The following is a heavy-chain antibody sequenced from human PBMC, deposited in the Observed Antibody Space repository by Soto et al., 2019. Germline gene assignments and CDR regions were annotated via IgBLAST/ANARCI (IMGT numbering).Heavy chain of an antibody. V-gene: IGHV4-34*01. Sequence: SETLSLTCAVYGGSFSGYYWSWIRQPPGKGLEWIGEINHSGSTNYNPSLKSRVTISVDTSKNQFSLKLSSVTAADTAVYYCARAVDGDYMDVWGKGTTVTVSS. CDR3: ARAVDGDYMDV. J-gene: IGHJ6*03. D-gene: IGHD3-10*01. CDR2: INHSGST. CDR1: GGSFSGYY.